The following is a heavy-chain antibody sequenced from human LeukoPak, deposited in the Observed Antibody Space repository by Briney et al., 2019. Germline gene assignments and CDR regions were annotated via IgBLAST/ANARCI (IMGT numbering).Heavy chain of an antibody. CDR3: ARDGTPIYNSGWVYMDV. D-gene: IGHD6-25*01. V-gene: IGHV3-21*01. J-gene: IGHJ6*03. Sequence: PGGSLRLSCAASGFTFSNYSMNWVRQAPGKGLDWVSSISSNSKDRYYADSVKGRFTIYRDNAKNHLYLHMNSLRAEDTDVYYCARDGTPIYNSGWVYMDVWGRGTTVTISS. CDR1: GFTFSNYS. CDR2: ISSNSKDR.